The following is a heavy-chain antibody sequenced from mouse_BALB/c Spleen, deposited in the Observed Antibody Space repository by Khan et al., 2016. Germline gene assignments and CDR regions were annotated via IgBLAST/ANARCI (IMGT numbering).Heavy chain of an antibody. CDR3: ARSYDGSSYFDY. V-gene: IGHV3-2*02. CDR1: GYSITSDYA. D-gene: IGHD1-1*01. J-gene: IGHJ2*01. CDR2: ISYKGSP. Sequence: EVQLQESGPGLVKPSPSLSLTCTVTGYSITSDYAWNWIRQFPGNKLEWSGYISYKGSPNYNSNLKSQITSTSDTSKNQCFLKLNSVTTEDTATDYCARSYDGSSYFDYWGQGTTLTVSS.